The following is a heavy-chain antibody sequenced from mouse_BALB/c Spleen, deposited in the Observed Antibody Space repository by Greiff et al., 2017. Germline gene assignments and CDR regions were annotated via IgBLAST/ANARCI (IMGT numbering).Heavy chain of an antibody. V-gene: IGHV3-8*02. CDR3: ARKNYDGYSLFAY. CDR2: ISYSGST. D-gene: IGHD2-3*01. Sequence: DVKLVESGPSLVKPSQTLSLTCSVTGDSITSGYWNWIRKFPGNKLEYMGYISYSGSTYYNPSLKSRISITRDTSKNQYYLQLNSVTTEDTATYYCARKNYDGYSLFAYWGQGTLVTVSA. CDR1: GDSITSGY. J-gene: IGHJ3*01.